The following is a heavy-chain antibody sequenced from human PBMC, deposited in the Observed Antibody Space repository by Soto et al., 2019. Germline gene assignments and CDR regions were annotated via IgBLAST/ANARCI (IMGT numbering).Heavy chain of an antibody. CDR1: GFTFSSYG. CDR2: IWYDGSNK. CDR3: ARSFQFVRGVDY. J-gene: IGHJ4*02. Sequence: QVQLVESGGGVVQPGRSLRLSCAASGFTFSSYGMHWVRQAPGKGLGWVAGIWYDGSNKYYADSVKGRITISRDNSKTPSYLQMNSLRAEDTAVYYCARSFQFVRGVDYWGQGTLVTVSS. D-gene: IGHD3-10*01. V-gene: IGHV3-33*01.